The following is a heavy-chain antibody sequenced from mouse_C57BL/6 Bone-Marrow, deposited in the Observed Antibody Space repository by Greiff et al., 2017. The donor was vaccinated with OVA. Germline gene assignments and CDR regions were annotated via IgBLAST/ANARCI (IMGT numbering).Heavy chain of an antibody. V-gene: IGHV1-81*01. CDR1: GYTFTSYG. CDR3: ARLRYYFDY. CDR2: IYPRSGNT. J-gene: IGHJ2*01. Sequence: VQLQHSGAELARPGASVKLSCKASGYTFTSYGISWVKQRTGQGLEWIGEIYPRSGNTYYNEKFKGKATLTADKSSSTAYMELRSLTSEDSAVYFCARLRYYFDYWGQGTTLTVSA.